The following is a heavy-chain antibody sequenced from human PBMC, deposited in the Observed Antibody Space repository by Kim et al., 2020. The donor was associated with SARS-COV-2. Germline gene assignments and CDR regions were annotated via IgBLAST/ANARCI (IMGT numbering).Heavy chain of an antibody. CDR3: ARPYSGSYYGYFDY. J-gene: IGHJ4*02. CDR2: ISYDGSNK. CDR1: GFTFSSYA. Sequence: GGSLRLSCAASGFTFSSYAMHWVRQAPGKGLEWVTIISYDGSNKYYADSVKGRFTISRDNSKHTLYLQMNSLRTEDTAVYYCARPYSGSYYGYFDYWGQGTLVTVSS. V-gene: IGHV3-30*04. D-gene: IGHD1-26*01.